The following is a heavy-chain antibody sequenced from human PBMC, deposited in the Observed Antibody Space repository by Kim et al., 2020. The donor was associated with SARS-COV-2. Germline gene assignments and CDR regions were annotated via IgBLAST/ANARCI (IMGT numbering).Heavy chain of an antibody. CDR2: ISSSSSYT. V-gene: IGHV3-11*06. Sequence: GGSLRLSCVASGFTFSDYYMSWIRQAPGKGLEWVSYISSSSSYTNYADSVKGRFTISRDNAKNSLYLQMNSLRAEDTAVYYCAFSGRLGEYQYDYWGQGTLVTVSS. D-gene: IGHD3-16*01. CDR1: GFTFSDYY. J-gene: IGHJ4*02. CDR3: AFSGRLGEYQYDY.